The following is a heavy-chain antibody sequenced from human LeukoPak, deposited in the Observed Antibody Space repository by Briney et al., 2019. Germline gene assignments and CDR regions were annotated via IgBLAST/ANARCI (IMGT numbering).Heavy chain of an antibody. D-gene: IGHD6-19*01. CDR2: INPSGGST. J-gene: IGHJ4*02. V-gene: IGHV1-46*01. CDR1: GYTFTSYY. Sequence: GASVKVSCKASGYTFTSYYMHWVRQAPGQGLEWMGIINPSGGSTSYAQKFQGRVTMTRDTSTSTAYMELSYLRSEDTALYFCARSIVYSSDSDGGYYFDYWGQGTLVTVSS. CDR3: ARSIVYSSDSDGGYYFDY.